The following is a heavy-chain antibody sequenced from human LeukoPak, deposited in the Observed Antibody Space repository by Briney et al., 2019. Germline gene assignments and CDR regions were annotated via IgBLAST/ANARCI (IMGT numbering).Heavy chain of an antibody. D-gene: IGHD6-13*01. Sequence: GGSLRLSCAVSGGTPDHYGMSWVRQAPGKGLEWVSGINWDGTNTYYAESVKGRFTISRDSAEKSLYLHMNSLRDDDTAFYYCVKDLRSNWYSFDYWGQGTLVTVSS. CDR3: VKDLRSNWYSFDY. CDR1: GGTPDHYG. J-gene: IGHJ4*02. CDR2: INWDGTNT. V-gene: IGHV3-20*04.